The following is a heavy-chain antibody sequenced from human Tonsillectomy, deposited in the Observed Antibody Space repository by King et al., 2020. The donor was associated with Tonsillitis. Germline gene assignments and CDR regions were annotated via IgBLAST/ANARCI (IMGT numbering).Heavy chain of an antibody. J-gene: IGHJ4*02. CDR2: IRSSSSYI. CDR1: GFTFSDYA. CDR3: ASSRSDILTGYPLSPIDY. D-gene: IGHD3-9*01. Sequence: VQLAESGGDLVKPGGSLRLSCAASGFTFSDYAMNWVRQAPGKGLEWVSSIRSSSSYIYYADSMKGRFSISRDNAKNSLYLQMNSLRVEDTAVYYCASSRSDILTGYPLSPIDYWGQGTLVTVSS. V-gene: IGHV3-21*01.